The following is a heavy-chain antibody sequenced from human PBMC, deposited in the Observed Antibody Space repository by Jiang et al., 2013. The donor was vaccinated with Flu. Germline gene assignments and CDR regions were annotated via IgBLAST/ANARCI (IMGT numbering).Heavy chain of an antibody. CDR2: ITAYDGDT. J-gene: IGHJ5*02. D-gene: IGHD6-13*01. CDR3: ARDRGIAAPDCFDP. V-gene: IGHV1-18*01. Sequence: SGAEVKKPGASVKVSCKTSGDTFTTFGISWVRQAPGQGLEWMGWITAYDGDTNYARKFRDRVTMSTDTSTNTAYMEIRSLRSDDTAVYYCARDRGIAAPDCFDPWGQG. CDR1: GDTFTTFG.